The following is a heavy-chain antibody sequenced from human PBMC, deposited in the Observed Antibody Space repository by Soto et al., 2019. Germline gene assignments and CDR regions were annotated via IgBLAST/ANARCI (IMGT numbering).Heavy chain of an antibody. D-gene: IGHD3-22*01. J-gene: IGHJ4*02. CDR3: ARSIDYYDSAGFDY. V-gene: IGHV3-30-3*01. CDR1: GFTFSSYA. Sequence: PGGSLRLSCAASGFTFSSYAMHWVRQAPGQGLEWVAVISYDGSNKYYADSVKGRLTISRDNSKNTLYLQMNSLRAEDTAVYYCARSIDYYDSAGFDYWGQGTLVTVSS. CDR2: ISYDGSNK.